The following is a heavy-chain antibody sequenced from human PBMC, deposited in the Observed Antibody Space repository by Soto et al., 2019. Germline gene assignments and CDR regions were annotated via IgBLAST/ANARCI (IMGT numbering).Heavy chain of an antibody. Sequence: EVPLLESGGGLVQPGGSLRLSCAASRFTFTSYDMSWVRQAPGRGLEWVSAISGSGGSTYYADSVKGRFTISRDNSKNTLYLQMNSLRAEDTAVYYCAKPFFGGYCSGGSCYSPDYWGQGTLVTVSS. V-gene: IGHV3-23*01. CDR2: ISGSGGST. D-gene: IGHD2-15*01. CDR1: RFTFTSYD. CDR3: AKPFFGGYCSGGSCYSPDY. J-gene: IGHJ4*02.